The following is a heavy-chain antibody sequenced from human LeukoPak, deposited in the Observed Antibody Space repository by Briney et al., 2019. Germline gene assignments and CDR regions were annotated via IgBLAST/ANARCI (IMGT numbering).Heavy chain of an antibody. CDR3: GTRAY. J-gene: IGHJ4*02. V-gene: IGHV3-7*01. CDR2: IQEDGSGK. CDR1: GFTFSNYW. Sequence: PGGSLRLSCAASGFTFSNYWISWVRQAAGKGLEWVANIQEDGSGKYYVDSVGGRFTVSRDTAKNSLYLQMNSLRDEDTAVYYCGTRAYWGQGTLVTVSS.